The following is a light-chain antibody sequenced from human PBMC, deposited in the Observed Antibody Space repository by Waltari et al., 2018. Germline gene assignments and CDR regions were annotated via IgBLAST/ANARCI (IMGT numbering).Light chain of an antibody. CDR2: DVS. CDR1: SSDVGGYNY. Sequence: QSALTQPASVSGSPGQSLTISCTGTSSDVGGYNYFSWYQQHPGKAPKLMIYDVSNRPSGVSNRFSGSKSGNTASLTISGLQAEDEADYYCSSYTSTDVVFGGGTKLTVL. CDR3: SSYTSTDVV. J-gene: IGLJ2*01. V-gene: IGLV2-14*01.